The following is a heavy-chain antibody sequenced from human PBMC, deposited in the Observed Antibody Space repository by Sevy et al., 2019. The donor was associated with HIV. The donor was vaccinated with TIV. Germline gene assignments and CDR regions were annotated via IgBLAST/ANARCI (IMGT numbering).Heavy chain of an antibody. V-gene: IGHV1-24*01. CDR2: FDPDDGET. J-gene: IGHJ4*02. CDR1: GYTLSELS. CDR3: ATAREYYSDNSGYLDY. D-gene: IGHD3-22*01. Sequence: ASVKVSCKVSGYTLSELSMHWVRQPPGKGLEWMGRFDPDDGETIYAQRFQGRVTMTEDISADTAYMELSSLRSEDTAMYYCATAREYYSDNSGYLDYWGQGTPVTVSS.